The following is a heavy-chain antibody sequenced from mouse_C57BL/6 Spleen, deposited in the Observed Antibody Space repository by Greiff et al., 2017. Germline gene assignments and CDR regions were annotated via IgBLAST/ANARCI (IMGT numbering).Heavy chain of an antibody. CDR3: AIGVYYGNYEGLFAY. D-gene: IGHD2-1*01. CDR2: ILPGSGST. Sequence: VQLQQSGAELMKPGASVKLSCKATGYTFTGYWIEWVKQRPGHGLEWIGEILPGSGSTNYNEKFKGKATFTADTSSNTAYMQLSSLTTEDSAIYYCAIGVYYGNYEGLFAYWGQGTLVTVSA. V-gene: IGHV1-9*01. J-gene: IGHJ3*01. CDR1: GYTFTGYW.